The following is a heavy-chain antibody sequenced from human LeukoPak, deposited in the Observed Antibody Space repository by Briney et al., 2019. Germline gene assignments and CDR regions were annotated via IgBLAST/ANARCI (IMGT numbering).Heavy chain of an antibody. D-gene: IGHD2-21*02. CDR2: TSHDETTK. CDR3: GRCGNNCYGEVWIDY. V-gene: IGHV3-30*04. Sequence: GRSLRLSCAASGFSFSTYAMHWVRQAPGKGLEWVAVTSHDETTKVYADSVKGRFTISRDNSKNTLFLQMNSLRGDDTAVYHCGRCGNNCYGEVWIDYWGQGTPVTVSS. CDR1: GFSFSTYA. J-gene: IGHJ4*02.